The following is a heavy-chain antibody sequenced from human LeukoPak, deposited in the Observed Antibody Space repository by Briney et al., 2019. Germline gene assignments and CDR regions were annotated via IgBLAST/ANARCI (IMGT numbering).Heavy chain of an antibody. J-gene: IGHJ5*02. V-gene: IGHV3-30*02. CDR3: ARAQIDVLRYFDWTYWFDP. CDR2: IRYDGSNK. Sequence: GGSLRLSCAASGFTFSSYGMHWVRQAPGKGLEWVAFIRYDGSNKYYADSVKGRFTISRDNSKNTLYLQMNSLRAEDTAVYYCARAQIDVLRYFDWTYWFDPWGQGTLVTVSS. D-gene: IGHD3-9*01. CDR1: GFTFSSYG.